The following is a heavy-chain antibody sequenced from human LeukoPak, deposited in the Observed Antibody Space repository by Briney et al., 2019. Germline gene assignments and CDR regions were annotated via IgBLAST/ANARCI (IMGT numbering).Heavy chain of an antibody. J-gene: IGHJ4*03. CDR1: GVSFSAYY. V-gene: IGHV4-34*01. D-gene: IGHD1-1*01. Sequence: NPSETLSLTCAVYGVSFSAYYWSWIRPSPGKGLEWIAEINHRGDTNYNPSVKSRLSISVDTPKNQFSLKVTSLTAADTAVYYCARGPTISETGYFDYWGQGTLVTVSS. CDR3: ARGPTISETGYFDY. CDR2: INHRGDT.